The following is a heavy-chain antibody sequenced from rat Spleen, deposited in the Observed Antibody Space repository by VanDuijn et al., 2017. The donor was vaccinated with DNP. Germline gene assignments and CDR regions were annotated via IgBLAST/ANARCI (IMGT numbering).Heavy chain of an antibody. J-gene: IGHJ2*01. Sequence: EVQLVESGGGLVQPGRSLKLSCAASGFTFSNYDMAWVRQAPTKGLEWVASITNSGGSTYYRDSVKGRFTISRDDAKSTLYLQMDSLRSEDTATYYWATSRDGFDYWGQGVMVTVSS. V-gene: IGHV5-25*01. CDR3: ATSRDGFDY. CDR2: ITNSGGST. CDR1: GFTFSNYD. D-gene: IGHD4-1*01.